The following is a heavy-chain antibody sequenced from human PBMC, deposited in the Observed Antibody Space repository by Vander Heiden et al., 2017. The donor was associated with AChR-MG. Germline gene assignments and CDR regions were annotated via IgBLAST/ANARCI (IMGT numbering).Heavy chain of an antibody. CDR2: ISSSGSTI. J-gene: IGHJ4*02. V-gene: IGHV3-48*03. D-gene: IGHD2-15*01. CDR1: GFTFSSYE. CDR3: ARGGHSVVVVAAPDY. Sequence: EVQLVESGGGLVQPGGSLRLSCAASGFTFSSYEMNWVRQAPGKGLEWVSYISSSGSTIYYADSVKGRFTISRDNAKNSLYLQMNSLRAEDTAVYYCARGGHSVVVVAAPDYWGQGTLVTVSS.